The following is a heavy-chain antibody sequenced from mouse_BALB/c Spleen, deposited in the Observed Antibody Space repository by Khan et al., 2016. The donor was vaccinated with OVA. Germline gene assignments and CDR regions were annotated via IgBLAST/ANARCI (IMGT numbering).Heavy chain of an antibody. CDR3: VRDGAYHRNDGWFAY. D-gene: IGHD2-14*01. CDR1: GYTFTSYT. Sequence: QVQLKESGAALARPGASVKMSCKASGYTFTSYTIHWIKKRPGQGLEWIGYINPSNGYTNYNQKFKDKATLTTDKSSTTAYLQLSSLTSDDSAVYNCVRDGAYHRNDGWFAYWGQGTLVTVSA. J-gene: IGHJ3*01. V-gene: IGHV1-4*01. CDR2: INPSNGYT.